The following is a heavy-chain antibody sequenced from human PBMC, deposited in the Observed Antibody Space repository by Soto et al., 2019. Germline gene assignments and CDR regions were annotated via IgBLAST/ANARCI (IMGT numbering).Heavy chain of an antibody. CDR2: ISAYNGNT. D-gene: IGHD4-17*01. J-gene: IGHJ5*02. CDR1: GYTFTSYG. Sequence: QVQLVQSGAEVKKPGASVKVSCKASGYTFTSYGISWVRQAPGQGLEWMGWISAYNGNTNYAQKLQGRVTMTTDTSTSTAYIELRSLRSDDTAVYYCAREEGGGRDYGDYNWFDPWGQGTLVTVSS. V-gene: IGHV1-18*01. CDR3: AREEGGGRDYGDYNWFDP.